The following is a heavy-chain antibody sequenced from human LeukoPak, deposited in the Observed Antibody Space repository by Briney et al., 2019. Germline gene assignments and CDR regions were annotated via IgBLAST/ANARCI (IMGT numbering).Heavy chain of an antibody. J-gene: IGHJ3*02. Sequence: ASVKVSCKASGYTFTGYYMHWVRQAPGQGLEWMGWINPNSGGTNYAQKFQGWVATTRDTSISTAYMELSRLRSDDTAVYYCARDLEHGYSYGFDAFDIWGQGTMVTVSS. V-gene: IGHV1-2*04. CDR3: ARDLEHGYSYGFDAFDI. CDR1: GYTFTGYY. CDR2: INPNSGGT. D-gene: IGHD5-18*01.